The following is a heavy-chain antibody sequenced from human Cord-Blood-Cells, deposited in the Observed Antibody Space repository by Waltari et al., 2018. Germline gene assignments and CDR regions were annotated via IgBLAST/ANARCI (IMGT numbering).Heavy chain of an antibody. V-gene: IGHV3-23*01. CDR2: ISGSGGST. CDR3: AKAHSSSPYWYFDL. CDR1: GFTFSSTA. J-gene: IGHJ2*01. D-gene: IGHD6-6*01. Sequence: EVQLLESGRGLVQPGGSLRHSCADAGFTFSSTAMSWVRQAPGKGLEWVSAISGSGGSTYYADSVKGRFTISRDNSKNTLYLQMNSLRAEDTAVYYCAKAHSSSPYWYFDLWGRGTLVTVSS.